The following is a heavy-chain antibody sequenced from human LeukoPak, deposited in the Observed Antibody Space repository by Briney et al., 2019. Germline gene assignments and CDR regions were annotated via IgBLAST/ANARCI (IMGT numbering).Heavy chain of an antibody. V-gene: IGHV3-30-3*01. CDR3: ARGIRVGASRYYFDY. J-gene: IGHJ4*02. D-gene: IGHD1-26*01. Sequence: GRSLRLSCAASGFTFSSYAMHRVRQAPGKGLEWVAVISYDGSNKYYADSVKGRFTISRDNSKNTLYLQMNSLRAEDTAVYYCARGIRVGASRYYFDYWGQGTLVTVSS. CDR1: GFTFSSYA. CDR2: ISYDGSNK.